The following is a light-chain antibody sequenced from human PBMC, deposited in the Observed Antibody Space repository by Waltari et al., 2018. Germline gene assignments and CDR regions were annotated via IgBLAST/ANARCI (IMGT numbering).Light chain of an antibody. CDR1: QYISDY. J-gene: IGKJ4*02. CDR2: AAA. V-gene: IGKV1-39*01. CDR3: RPSKNAPLT. Sequence: DIQMTQSPPSLSAPGGDRVSIAYRASQYISDYLNWYQQKRGKAPKPLFSAAASLQSAVPSRFRGSGSETVFTLSISYLPPDDVATYYCRPSKNAPLTFGGGTRVEI.